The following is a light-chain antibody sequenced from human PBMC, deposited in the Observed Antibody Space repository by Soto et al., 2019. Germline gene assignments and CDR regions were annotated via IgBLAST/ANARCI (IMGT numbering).Light chain of an antibody. J-gene: IGLJ3*02. V-gene: IGLV4-69*01. CDR2: LNSDGSH. Sequence: QPVLTQSPSASASLGASVKLTCALSSGHNNYAIAWHQQQPEKGPRYLMRLNSDGSHNKGDGIPDRFSGSSSGAERYLTISSLQSEDEADYSCQTWGTGIQVFGGGTKLTVL. CDR3: QTWGTGIQV. CDR1: SGHNNYA.